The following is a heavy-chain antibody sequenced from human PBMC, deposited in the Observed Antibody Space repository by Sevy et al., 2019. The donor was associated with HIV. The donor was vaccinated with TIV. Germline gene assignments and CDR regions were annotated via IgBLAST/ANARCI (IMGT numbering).Heavy chain of an antibody. D-gene: IGHD4-17*01. Sequence: TSVKVSGKASGYIFTDYYIHWVRQTPGQGLEWMDWINSDSGVKNDAQGFQGQVTLTRNTSSSTAYLELSRLKSNDTASYYCARLTTKPTSHLHGMDVWGQGTTVTVSS. CDR2: INSDSGVK. J-gene: IGHJ6*02. V-gene: IGHV1-2*02. CDR1: GYIFTDYY. CDR3: ARLTTKPTSHLHGMDV.